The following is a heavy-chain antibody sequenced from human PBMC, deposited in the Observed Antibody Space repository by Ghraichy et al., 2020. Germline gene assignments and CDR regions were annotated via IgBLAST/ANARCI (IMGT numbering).Heavy chain of an antibody. D-gene: IGHD2-2*01. Sequence: GGSLRLSCAASGFSFSDYYMSWIRQAPGKGLEYLSFISGSGGAKYHADSVKGRFTISRDNANNSLYLQMNSLRAEDTAVYYCARELGVVVVPAALDFWGRDSWSPSP. CDR3: ARELGVVVVPAALDF. CDR1: GFSFSDYY. CDR2: ISGSGGAK. V-gene: IGHV3-11*01. J-gene: IGHJ4*02.